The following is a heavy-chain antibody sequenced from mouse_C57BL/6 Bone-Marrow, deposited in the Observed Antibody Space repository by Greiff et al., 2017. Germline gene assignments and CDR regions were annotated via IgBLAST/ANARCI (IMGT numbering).Heavy chain of an antibody. CDR1: GYTFTSYW. J-gene: IGHJ1*03. Sequence: VQLQQPGAELVKPGASVKMSCKASGYTFTSYWITWVKQRPGQGLEWIGDIYPGSGSTNYNEKFKSKATVTVDTSSSTAYMQLSSLTSEDSAVYYCARPYYSNYWYFEVWGTGTTVTGSS. CDR2: IYPGSGST. CDR3: ARPYYSNYWYFEV. V-gene: IGHV1-55*01. D-gene: IGHD2-5*01.